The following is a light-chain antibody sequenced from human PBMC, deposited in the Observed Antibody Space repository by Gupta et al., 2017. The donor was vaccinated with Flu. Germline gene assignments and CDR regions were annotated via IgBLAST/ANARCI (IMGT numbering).Light chain of an antibody. V-gene: IGKV1-8*01. Sequence: AIRMTQSPSSFSASTGDRVTITCRASQGISSYLAWYQQKPGKAPKLLIYAASTWQIGVPSRFHGSGSGTDFTLTISCLQSEDFAAYYCQQDESYPWYNFGPGTKMEIK. CDR3: QQDESYPWYN. J-gene: IGKJ2*01. CDR1: QGISSY. CDR2: AAS.